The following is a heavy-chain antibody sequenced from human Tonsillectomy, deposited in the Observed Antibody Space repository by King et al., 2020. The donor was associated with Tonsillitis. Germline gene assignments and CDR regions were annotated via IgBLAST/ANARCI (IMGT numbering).Heavy chain of an antibody. CDR2: ISSSSSYT. J-gene: IGHJ3*02. V-gene: IGHV3-11*05. CDR3: ARGRAGVDAFDI. Sequence: VQLVESGGGLVKPGGSLRLTCAASGFTFSGYYMSWIRQAPGKGLEWVSYISSSSSYTNYADSVKGRFTISRNNAKNSLFLQMNSLRAEDTAVYYCARGRAGVDAFDIWGQGTMVTVSS. CDR1: GFTFSGYY.